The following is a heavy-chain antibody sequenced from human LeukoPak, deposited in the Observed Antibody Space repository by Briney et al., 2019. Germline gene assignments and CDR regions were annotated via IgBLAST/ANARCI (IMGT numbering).Heavy chain of an antibody. J-gene: IGHJ4*02. V-gene: IGHV5-51*01. CDR2: IYPGDSDT. CDR1: GYSFTSYW. D-gene: IGHD4-17*01. Sequence: GESLKISCKGSGYSFTSYWIGWVRQMPGKGLEWMGIIYPGDSDTRYSPSFQGQVTISADKSISTAYLQWGSLKASDTAMYYCARPAPDAGGDYSAVGYWGQGTLVTVSS. CDR3: ARPAPDAGGDYSAVGY.